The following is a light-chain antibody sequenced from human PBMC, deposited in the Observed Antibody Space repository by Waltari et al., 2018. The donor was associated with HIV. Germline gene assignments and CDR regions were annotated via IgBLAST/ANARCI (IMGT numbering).Light chain of an antibody. Sequence: EIVMTQSPATLSASPGERATLSCRARQSVSGNVAWYQQQPGQAPRRLIYGASTRATGIPARCSGSGSETEFTLTISSLQSEDFAVYHCHQYNDWWTFGQGTKVEI. CDR1: QSVSGN. CDR3: HQYNDWWT. CDR2: GAS. V-gene: IGKV3-15*01. J-gene: IGKJ1*01.